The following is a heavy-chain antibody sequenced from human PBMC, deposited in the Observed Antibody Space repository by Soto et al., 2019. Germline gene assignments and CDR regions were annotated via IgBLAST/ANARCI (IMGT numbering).Heavy chain of an antibody. Sequence: PVGSLRLSCAASGFTFSSYAMSWVRQAPGKGLEWVSAISGSGGSTYYADSVKGRFTISRDNSKNTLYLQMNSLRAEDTAVYYCAKDLGDYYDSSGSLGDAFDIWGQGTMVTVSS. J-gene: IGHJ3*02. CDR3: AKDLGDYYDSSGSLGDAFDI. V-gene: IGHV3-23*01. D-gene: IGHD3-22*01. CDR1: GFTFSSYA. CDR2: ISGSGGST.